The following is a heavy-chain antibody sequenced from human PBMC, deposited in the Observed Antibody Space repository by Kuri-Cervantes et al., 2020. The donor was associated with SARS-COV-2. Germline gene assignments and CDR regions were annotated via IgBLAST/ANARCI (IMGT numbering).Heavy chain of an antibody. CDR3: AREFFNDSGWYS. D-gene: IGHD6-19*01. CDR2: IKQDGSEK. J-gene: IGHJ4*02. CDR1: EFIFSSSW. V-gene: IGHV3-7*05. Sequence: GGSLRLSCAASEFIFSSSWMSWVRQAPGKGLEWVANIKQDGSEKYYLDSVKGRFTICRDNAKKSLYLQMNSLTAEDTAVYYCAREFFNDSGWYSWGQGTLVTVSS.